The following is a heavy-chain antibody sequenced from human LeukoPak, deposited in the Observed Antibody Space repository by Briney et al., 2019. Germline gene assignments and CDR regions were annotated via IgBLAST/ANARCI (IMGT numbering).Heavy chain of an antibody. CDR3: ARVDTAMVIDY. CDR2: IIPILGIA. J-gene: IGHJ4*02. CDR1: GGSFSSYA. Sequence: GPSVTVTCKTSGGSFSSYAISWVRQAPGQGLEWMGRIIPILGIANYAQKFQGRVTITADKSTSTAYMELSSLRSEDTAVYFCARVDTAMVIDYWGQGTLVTVSS. D-gene: IGHD5-18*01. V-gene: IGHV1-69*04.